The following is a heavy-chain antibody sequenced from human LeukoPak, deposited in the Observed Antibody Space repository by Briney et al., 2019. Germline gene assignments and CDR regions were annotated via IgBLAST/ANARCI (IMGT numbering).Heavy chain of an antibody. J-gene: IGHJ4*02. V-gene: IGHV1-2*02. CDR2: INPNSGGT. CDR1: GYTFTGYY. CDR3: ARARTLNDY. Sequence: ASVKVSCKASGYTFTGYYMHWVRQAPGQGLEWMGWINPNSGGTYSAQKFQGRVSMTSDTSISTAYMELSRLRSDDTAVYYCARARTLNDYWGQGTLVTVSS. D-gene: IGHD1-7*01.